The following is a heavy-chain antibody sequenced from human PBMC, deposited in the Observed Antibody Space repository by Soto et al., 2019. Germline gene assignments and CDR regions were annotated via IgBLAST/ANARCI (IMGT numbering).Heavy chain of an antibody. CDR2: IIPIFGTA. CDR1: GGTFSSYA. V-gene: IGHV1-69*13. D-gene: IGHD2-2*02. CDR3: ARSILGYCSSTSCYRPLYYYYYGMDV. J-gene: IGHJ6*02. Sequence: SVKVSCKASGGTFSSYAISCVRQAPGQGLEWMGGIIPIFGTANYAQKFQGRVTITADESTSTAYMELSSLRSEDTAVYYCARSILGYCSSTSCYRPLYYYYYGMDVWGQGTTVTVSS.